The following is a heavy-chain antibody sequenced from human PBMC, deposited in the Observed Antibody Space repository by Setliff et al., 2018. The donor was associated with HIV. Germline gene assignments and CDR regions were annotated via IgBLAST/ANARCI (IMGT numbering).Heavy chain of an antibody. CDR2: ITESGAT. Sequence: GGSLRLSCAASGFTFTTDAMNWVRQAPGKGLEWVSSITESGATFYADSVKARFTISRDNSRNTLYLQMNSLRAEDTAVYYCARSNLRRYGDPDWYFDLWGRGTLVTVSS. D-gene: IGHD4-17*01. CDR1: GFTFTTDA. CDR3: ARSNLRRYGDPDWYFDL. V-gene: IGHV3-23*01. J-gene: IGHJ2*01.